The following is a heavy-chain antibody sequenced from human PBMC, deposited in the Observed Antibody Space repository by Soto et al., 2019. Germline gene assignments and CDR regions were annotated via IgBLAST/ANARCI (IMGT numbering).Heavy chain of an antibody. D-gene: IGHD3-3*01. CDR1: EFTLINYW. J-gene: IGHJ3*02. V-gene: IGHV3-7*03. CDR3: ARDVIGVLRFLEWSHAFDI. Sequence: GGSLRLSCAASEFTLINYWMIWFRHSPGKGLEWVANIKRDGSEKKYADSVKGRFTISRDNAKNSLYLQMNSLRAEDTAVYYCARDVIGVLRFLEWSHAFDIWGQGTMVTVSS. CDR2: IKRDGSEK.